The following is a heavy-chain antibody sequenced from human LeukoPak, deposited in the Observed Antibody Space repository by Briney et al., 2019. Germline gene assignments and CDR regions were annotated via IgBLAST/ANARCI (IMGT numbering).Heavy chain of an antibody. CDR3: ARDDYNRL. V-gene: IGHV3-74*01. Sequence: GGSLRLSCAASGFIFGKSWMHWVRQAPGKGLVWVSRTDGSSATYADSVKGRFSVSMDNTQNTLYLQMNSLRAEDTAVYYCARDDYNRLWGQGTLVTVSS. CDR2: TDGSSA. CDR1: GFIFGKSW. J-gene: IGHJ4*02. D-gene: IGHD1-14*01.